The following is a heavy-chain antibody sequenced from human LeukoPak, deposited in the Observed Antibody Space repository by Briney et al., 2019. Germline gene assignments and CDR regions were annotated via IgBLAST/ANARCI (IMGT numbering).Heavy chain of an antibody. CDR1: GFTFSSYA. CDR2: ISYDGSNK. CDR3: ARGETQRNYSDGMDV. V-gene: IGHV3-30-3*01. D-gene: IGHD3-16*01. J-gene: IGHJ6*02. Sequence: GGSLRLSCAASGFTFSSYAMHWVRQAPGKGLEWVAVISYDGSNKYYADSVKGRFTISRDNSKNTLYLQMNSLRAEDTAVYYCARGETQRNYSDGMDVGGQGTTVTV.